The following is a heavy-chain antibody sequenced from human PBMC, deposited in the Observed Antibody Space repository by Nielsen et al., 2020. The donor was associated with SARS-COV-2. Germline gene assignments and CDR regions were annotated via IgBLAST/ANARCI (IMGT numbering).Heavy chain of an antibody. V-gene: IGHV3-21*04. Sequence: GESLKISCESSGFTFSRHSMTWVRQGPGKGLEYISTISDTSSYIYYADSVKGRFTISRDNAKNSLFLQMNSLRAEDTALYYCAKGYSSRWSTFDYWGRGTLVTVSS. CDR3: AKGYSSRWSTFDY. CDR2: ISDTSSYI. D-gene: IGHD6-19*01. J-gene: IGHJ4*02. CDR1: GFTFSRHS.